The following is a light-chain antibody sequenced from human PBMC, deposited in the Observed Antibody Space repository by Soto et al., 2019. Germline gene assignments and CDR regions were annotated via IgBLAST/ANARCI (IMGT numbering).Light chain of an antibody. Sequence: QSVLTQPPSVSGAPGQRVTISCTGSSSNIGAGYDVHWYQQLPGTAPKLLIYGNSNRPSGVPVRFSGSKSGTSSSLAITGLQAEDEAEYDSQSYDSSLRGYVFGPGTKLTVL. CDR3: QSYDSSLRGYV. V-gene: IGLV1-40*01. J-gene: IGLJ1*01. CDR2: GNS. CDR1: SSNIGAGYD.